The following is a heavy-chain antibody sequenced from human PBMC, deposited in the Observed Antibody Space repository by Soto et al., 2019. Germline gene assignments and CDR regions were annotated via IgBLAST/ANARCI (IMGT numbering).Heavy chain of an antibody. D-gene: IGHD3-3*01. V-gene: IGHV6-1*01. CDR2: TYYRSKWYN. CDR1: GDSVSRNSAA. J-gene: IGHJ5*02. CDR3: ARETPARGTDYYFWSGSKSGFDP. Sequence: SQTLSLTCAISGDSVSRNSAAWSWIRQSPSRGLEWLGRTYYRSKWYNDYAVSVKSRITINPDTSKNQFSLQLNSVTPEDTAVYYCARETPARGTDYYFWSGSKSGFDPWGQGTLVTVSS.